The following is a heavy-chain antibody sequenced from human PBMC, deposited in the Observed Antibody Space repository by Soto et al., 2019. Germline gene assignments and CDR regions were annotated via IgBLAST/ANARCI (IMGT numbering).Heavy chain of an antibody. CDR1: GGSISSGGYY. D-gene: IGHD1-26*01. J-gene: IGHJ4*02. V-gene: IGHV4-31*03. CDR3: ARVDTSMGATCVSY. Sequence: QVQLQESGPGLVKPSQTLSLTCTVSGGSISSGGYYWSWIRQHPGKGLEWIGYIYYSGSTYYNPSLKPRVTISVDTSKNQFSLKLSSVTAADTAVYYCARVDTSMGATCVSYWGQGTLVTVSS. CDR2: IYYSGST.